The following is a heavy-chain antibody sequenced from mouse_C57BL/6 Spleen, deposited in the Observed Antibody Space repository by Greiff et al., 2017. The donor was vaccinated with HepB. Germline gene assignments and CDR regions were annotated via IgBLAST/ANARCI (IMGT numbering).Heavy chain of an antibody. V-gene: IGHV1-64*01. D-gene: IGHD2-12*01. Sequence: VKLQQPGAELVKPGASVKLSCKASGYTFTSYWMHWVKQRPGQGLEWIGMIHPNSGSTNYNEKFKSKATLTVDKSSSTAYMQLSSLTSEDSAVYYCASSWPYYYAMDYWGQGTSVTVSS. J-gene: IGHJ4*01. CDR3: ASSWPYYYAMDY. CDR2: IHPNSGST. CDR1: GYTFTSYW.